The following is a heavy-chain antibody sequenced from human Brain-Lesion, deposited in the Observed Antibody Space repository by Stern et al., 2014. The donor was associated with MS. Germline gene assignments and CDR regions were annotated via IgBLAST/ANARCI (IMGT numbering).Heavy chain of an antibody. D-gene: IGHD2/OR15-2a*01. CDR1: GFTFGSCA. J-gene: IGHJ5*02. CDR2: VSYDGSNK. V-gene: IGHV3-30*18. Sequence: VQLVESGGGVVKPGRPLRLSCVASGFTFGSCAMHGGRQAPGTGMAWVAGVSYDGSNKYYADSVKGRFTIARDNSQNTLYMQMSSLRPEDTAVYYCAKDRQYLTYFFDHWGQGSLVTVSS. CDR3: AKDRQYLTYFFDH.